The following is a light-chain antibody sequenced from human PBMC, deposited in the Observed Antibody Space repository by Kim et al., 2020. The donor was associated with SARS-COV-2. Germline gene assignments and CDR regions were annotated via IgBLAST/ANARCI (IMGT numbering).Light chain of an antibody. CDR3: QQRSNWPS. V-gene: IGKV3-11*01. J-gene: IGKJ2*03. Sequence: LSLSQGERATLSCRASQSVSSYLAWYQQKPGQAPRLLIYDASNRATGIPARFSGSGSGTDFTLTISSLESEDFAVYYCQQRSNWPSFGQGTKLEI. CDR1: QSVSSY. CDR2: DAS.